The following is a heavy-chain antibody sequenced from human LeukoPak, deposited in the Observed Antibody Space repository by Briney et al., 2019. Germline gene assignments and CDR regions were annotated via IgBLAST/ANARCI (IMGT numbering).Heavy chain of an antibody. D-gene: IGHD5-12*01. Sequence: GASVKVSCKASGGTISRYAITGVRQAPGQGLEWMGGIIPIFGTANYAQKFQGRVTITADESTSTAYMELSSLRSEDTAGYYCARLRRDSVSDSGYDWLFDYWGQGTLVTVSS. V-gene: IGHV1-69*13. CDR2: IIPIFGTA. J-gene: IGHJ4*02. CDR3: ARLRRDSVSDSGYDWLFDY. CDR1: GGTISRYA.